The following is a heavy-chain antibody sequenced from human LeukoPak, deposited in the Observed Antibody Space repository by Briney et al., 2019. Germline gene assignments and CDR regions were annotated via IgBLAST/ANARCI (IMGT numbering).Heavy chain of an antibody. CDR1: GFTFSSYA. D-gene: IGHD2-2*01. CDR2: ISGSGGST. CDR3: AKDRHCSSTSCYFLYYYGMDV. V-gene: IGHV3-23*01. J-gene: IGHJ6*02. Sequence: PGGSLRLSCAASGFTFSSYAMSWVRQAPGKGLEWVSAISGSGGSTYYADSVKGRFTISRDNSKNTLYLQMNSLRAEDTAVYYCAKDRHCSSTSCYFLYYYGMDVWGQGTTVTVSS.